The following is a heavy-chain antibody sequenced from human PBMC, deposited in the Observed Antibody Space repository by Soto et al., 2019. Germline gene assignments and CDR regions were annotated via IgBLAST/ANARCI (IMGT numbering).Heavy chain of an antibody. V-gene: IGHV4-61*01. CDR3: ATEVAVAANNLLDP. CDR2: IYYNGST. CDR1: GGSVSSGSYY. J-gene: IGHJ5*02. D-gene: IGHD6-19*01. Sequence: QVQLQESGPGLVKPSETLSLTCTVSGGSVSSGSYYWSWIRQPPGKGLEWIGYIYYNGSTNYNPTLKCRVPISVVMSTNQFSLKLSSVTAADTAVYYCATEVAVAANNLLDPWGQGTLVTVSS.